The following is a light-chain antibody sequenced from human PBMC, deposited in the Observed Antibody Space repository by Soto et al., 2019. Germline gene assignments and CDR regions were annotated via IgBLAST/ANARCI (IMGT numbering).Light chain of an antibody. CDR2: ERI. CDR3: CSYVGATTYV. V-gene: IGLV2-23*01. J-gene: IGLJ1*01. Sequence: QSVLTQPASVSGSPGQSITISCRGTSSTIGGYNVVSWYQQHPGNAPKVIVYERIKRPSGVPTRISGSTSGSTASLTISGHQAEDEAEYFCCSYVGATTYVFGRGTKVTVL. CDR1: SSTIGGYNV.